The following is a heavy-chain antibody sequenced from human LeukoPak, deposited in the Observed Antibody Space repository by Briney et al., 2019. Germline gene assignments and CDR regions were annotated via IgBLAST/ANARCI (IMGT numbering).Heavy chain of an antibody. V-gene: IGHV4-34*01. CDR3: ARGFGLAAAGADY. D-gene: IGHD6-13*01. CDR2: INHSGST. J-gene: IGHJ4*02. CDR1: GGSFSGYY. Sequence: SETLSLTCAVYGGSFSGYYWSWIRQPPGKGLEWIGEINHSGSTNYNPSLKSRVTISVDTSKNQFSLKLSSVTAADTAVYYYARGFGLAAAGADYWGQGTLVTVSS.